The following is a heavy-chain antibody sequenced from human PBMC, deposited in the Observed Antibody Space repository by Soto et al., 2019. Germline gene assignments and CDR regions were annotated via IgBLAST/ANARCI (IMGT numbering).Heavy chain of an antibody. CDR2: IFYSGST. D-gene: IGHD5-18*01. CDR1: GASINNYH. J-gene: IGHJ6*02. CDR3: ACIFSGGYSYGFSYYGMDV. V-gene: IGHV4-59*05. Sequence: SETLSLTCTVSGASINNYHWTWIRQPPGKGLEWIGSIFYSGSTYYNPSLKSRVTISVDTSKNQFSLKLSSVTAADTAVYYCACIFSGGYSYGFSYYGMDVWGQGTTVTVSS.